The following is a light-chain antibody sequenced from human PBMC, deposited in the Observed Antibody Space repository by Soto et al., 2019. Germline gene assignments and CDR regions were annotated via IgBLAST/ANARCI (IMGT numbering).Light chain of an antibody. J-gene: IGLJ2*01. CDR3: AAWDDTLKGLV. CDR2: RAS. CDR1: SSNIGSNY. V-gene: IGLV1-47*01. Sequence: QLVLTQPPSASGTPGQRVTSSCSGSSSNIGSNYVYWYQQVPGTAPRLLMYRASQRPSGVPDRCSGSKSGTSASLAISGLRSEDEADYYCAAWDDTLKGLVFGGGTKLTVL.